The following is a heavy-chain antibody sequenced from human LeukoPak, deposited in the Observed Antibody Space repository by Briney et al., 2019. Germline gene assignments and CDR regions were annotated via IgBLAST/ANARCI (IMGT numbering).Heavy chain of an antibody. J-gene: IGHJ4*02. CDR1: GFTISSND. CDR3: ARGGSLGY. CDR2: ISSSGSAI. D-gene: IGHD6-19*01. V-gene: IGHV3-48*03. Sequence: PGGTLCLTCAASGFTISSNDTNWVRNAPPQGKEWVSKISSSGSAISYADSVKGRFTISRDNAKSTLYLQMNSLRAADTAVYYCARGGSLGYWGQGTLVTVSS.